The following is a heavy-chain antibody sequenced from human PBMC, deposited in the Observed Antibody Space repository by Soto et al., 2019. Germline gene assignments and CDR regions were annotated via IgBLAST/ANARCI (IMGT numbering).Heavy chain of an antibody. D-gene: IGHD2-2*01. J-gene: IGHJ4*02. V-gene: IGHV1-8*01. Sequence: ASVKVSCKASGYTFTSYDINWVRQATGQGLEWMGWMNPNSGNTGYAQKFQGRVTMTRNTSISTAYVELSSLRSEDTAVYYCAREVTGRRSRYHGFDNWGKESLVTV. CDR2: MNPNSGNT. CDR3: AREVTGRRSRYHGFDN. CDR1: GYTFTSYD.